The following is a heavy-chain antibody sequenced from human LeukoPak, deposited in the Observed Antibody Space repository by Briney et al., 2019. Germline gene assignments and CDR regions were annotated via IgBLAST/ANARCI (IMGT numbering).Heavy chain of an antibody. D-gene: IGHD3-3*01. CDR3: ARAVSGYGLFDY. CDR1: GFTFSSYA. V-gene: IGHV3-30-3*01. Sequence: GGSLRLSCAASGFTFSSYAMHWVRQAPGKGLEWVAVISYDGSNKYYADSVKGRFTISRDNSKNTLYLQMNSLRAEDTAVYYCARAVSGYGLFDYWGQGTLVTVSS. CDR2: ISYDGSNK. J-gene: IGHJ4*02.